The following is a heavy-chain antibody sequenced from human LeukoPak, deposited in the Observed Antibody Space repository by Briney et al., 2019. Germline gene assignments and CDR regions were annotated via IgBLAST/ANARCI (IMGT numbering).Heavy chain of an antibody. CDR2: INPNSGGT. Sequence: GASVKVSCKTSGYTFTGYYMHWVRQAPGQGLEWMGCINPNSGGTDYAQKFQGRVTMTRDTSISTAYMELSRLTSDDTAVYYCAGLCGYDPYYFDYWGQGTLVAVSS. CDR1: GYTFTGYY. V-gene: IGHV1-2*02. J-gene: IGHJ4*02. CDR3: AGLCGYDPYYFDY. D-gene: IGHD5-12*01.